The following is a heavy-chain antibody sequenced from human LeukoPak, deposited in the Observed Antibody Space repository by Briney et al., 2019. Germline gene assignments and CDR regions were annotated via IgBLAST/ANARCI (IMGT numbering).Heavy chain of an antibody. V-gene: IGHV3-30-3*01. CDR3: AKETKGGYFDY. D-gene: IGHD3-16*01. CDR2: ISYDGSNK. J-gene: IGHJ4*02. CDR1: GFTFSSYA. Sequence: PGRSLRLSCAASGFTFSSYAMPWVRQAPGKGLEWVAVISYDGSNKYYADSVKGRFTISRDNSKNTLYLQMNSLRAEDTAVYYCAKETKGGYFDYWGQGTLVTVSS.